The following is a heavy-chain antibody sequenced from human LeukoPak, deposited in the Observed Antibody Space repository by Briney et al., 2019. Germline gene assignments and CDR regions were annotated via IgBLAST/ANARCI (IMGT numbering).Heavy chain of an antibody. CDR2: INHSGST. CDR1: GGSFSGYY. D-gene: IGHD1-1*01. V-gene: IGHV4-34*01. Sequence: SSETLSLTCAVYGGSFSGYYWSWIRQPPGKGLEWIGEINHSGSTNYNPSLKSRVTISVDTSKNQFSLKLSSVTAADTAVYYCARGFQRADYYYYGMDVWGQGTTVTVSS. J-gene: IGHJ6*02. CDR3: ARGFQRADYYYYGMDV.